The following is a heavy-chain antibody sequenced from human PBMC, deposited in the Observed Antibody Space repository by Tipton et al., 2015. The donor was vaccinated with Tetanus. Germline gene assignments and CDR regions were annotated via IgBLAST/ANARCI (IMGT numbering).Heavy chain of an antibody. D-gene: IGHD6-13*01. Sequence: QLVQSGAEVKKPGESLKISCKGSGYSFTSYWIGWVRQMPGKGLDWMGIIYPGDSDTRYSPSFQGQVTISADKSISTAYLQWSSLKASDTAMYYCARVRGSSWYELGWFDPWGQGTLVTVSS. V-gene: IGHV5-51*01. CDR2: IYPGDSDT. CDR3: ARVRGSSWYELGWFDP. CDR1: GYSFTSYW. J-gene: IGHJ5*02.